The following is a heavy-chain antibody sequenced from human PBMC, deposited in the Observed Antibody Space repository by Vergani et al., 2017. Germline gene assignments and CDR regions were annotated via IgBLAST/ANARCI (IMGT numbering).Heavy chain of an antibody. V-gene: IGHV1-24*01. J-gene: IGHJ3*02. D-gene: IGHD6-19*01. Sequence: QVQVVQSGAEVKKPGASVTVSCKVSGDSRCEISIHWVRQAPGKGLVWMGAFDPKDGETIYAQKFKGRVSMTEDRSTDTADMDMSSRRSDDTAVYSCAGARESGGWIDTLDIWCQGTKVTVSS. CDR3: AGARESGGWIDTLDI. CDR1: GDSRCEIS. CDR2: FDPKDGET.